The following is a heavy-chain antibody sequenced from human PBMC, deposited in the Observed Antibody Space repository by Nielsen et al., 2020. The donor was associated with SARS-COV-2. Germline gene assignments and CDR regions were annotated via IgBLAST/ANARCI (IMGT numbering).Heavy chain of an antibody. CDR3: ARRTNYYDSSRFYWAFDS. Sequence: GGSLRLSYAASGFAVSSNYMSWVRQAPGKGLEWVSVIYSGGSTYYADSVKGRFTISRDNSKNTLYLQTNSLRAEDSAIYFCARRTNYYDSSRFYWAFDSWGQGTLVTVSS. CDR2: IYSGGST. CDR1: GFAVSSNY. V-gene: IGHV3-53*01. J-gene: IGHJ4*02. D-gene: IGHD3-22*01.